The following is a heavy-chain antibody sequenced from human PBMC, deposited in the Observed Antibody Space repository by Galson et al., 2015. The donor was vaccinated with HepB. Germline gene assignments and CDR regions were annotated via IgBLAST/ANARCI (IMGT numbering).Heavy chain of an antibody. D-gene: IGHD6-19*01. Sequence: SVKVSCKASGGTFSSYAISWVRQAPGQGLEWMGRIIPILGIANYAQKFQGRVTITADKSTSTAYMELSSLRSEDTAVYYCARVGYSSGCLAGGACADIWGQGTMVTVSS. CDR1: GGTFSSYA. CDR2: IIPILGIA. J-gene: IGHJ3*02. V-gene: IGHV1-69*04. CDR3: ARVGYSSGCLAGGACADI.